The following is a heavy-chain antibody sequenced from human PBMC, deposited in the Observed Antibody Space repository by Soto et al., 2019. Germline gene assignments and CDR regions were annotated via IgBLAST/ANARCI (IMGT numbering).Heavy chain of an antibody. CDR2: IIPIFGTA. J-gene: IGHJ4*02. CDR3: ARSGRVTIFGVVMGRHFDY. CDR1: GGTFSSYA. V-gene: IGHV1-69*01. D-gene: IGHD3-3*01. Sequence: QVQLVQSGAEVKKPGSSVKVSCKASGGTFSSYAISWVRQAPGQGLEWMGGIIPIFGTANYAQKFQGRVTITADESTSTAYMELSSLRSEDTAVYYCARSGRVTIFGVVMGRHFDYWGQGTLVTVSS.